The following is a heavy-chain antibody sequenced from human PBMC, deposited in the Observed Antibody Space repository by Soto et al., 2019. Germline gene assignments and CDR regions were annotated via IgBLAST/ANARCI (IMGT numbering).Heavy chain of an antibody. V-gene: IGHV3-30-3*01. D-gene: IGHD3-22*01. Sequence: GGSLRLSCAASGFTFSSYAMHWVRQAPGKGLEWVAVISYDGSNKYYADSVKGRFTISRDNSKNTLYLQMNSLRAEDTAVYYCARALTYYYDSSGYLKGGWFDPWGQGTLVTVSS. CDR1: GFTFSSYA. CDR3: ARALTYYYDSSGYLKGGWFDP. J-gene: IGHJ5*02. CDR2: ISYDGSNK.